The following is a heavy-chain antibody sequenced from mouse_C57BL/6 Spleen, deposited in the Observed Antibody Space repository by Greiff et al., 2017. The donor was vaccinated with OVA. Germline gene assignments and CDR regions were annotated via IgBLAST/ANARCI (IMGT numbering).Heavy chain of an antibody. CDR1: GYTFTSYW. CDR3: AREYYGSSPAWFAY. D-gene: IGHD1-1*01. Sequence: QVQLQQPGAELVRPGSSVKLSCKASGYTFTSYWMHWVKQRPIQGLEWIGNIDPSDSETHYNQKFKDKATLTVDKSSSTAYMQLSSLTSEDSAVYYCAREYYGSSPAWFAYWGKETLVTVSA. V-gene: IGHV1-52*01. CDR2: IDPSDSET. J-gene: IGHJ3*01.